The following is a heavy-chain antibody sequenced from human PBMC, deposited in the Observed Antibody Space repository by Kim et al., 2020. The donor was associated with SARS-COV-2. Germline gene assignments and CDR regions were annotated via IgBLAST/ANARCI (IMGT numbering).Heavy chain of an antibody. CDR2: ST. V-gene: IGHV4-34*01. J-gene: IGHJ6*02. CDR3: AGGHYYYGRDV. Sequence: STSYHPSLKSRGAISVDTSKNQFSLRRSSVTAADTAVYYCAGGHYYYGRDVWGQGTTVTVSS.